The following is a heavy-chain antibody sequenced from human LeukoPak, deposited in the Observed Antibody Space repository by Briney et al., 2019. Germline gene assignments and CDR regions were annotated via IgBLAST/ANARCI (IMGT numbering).Heavy chain of an antibody. J-gene: IGHJ6*04. CDR3: ARDFRYCSSTSCYSLDV. CDR2: INSDGSSA. CDR1: GFIFDYYG. D-gene: IGHD2-2*01. V-gene: IGHV3-74*01. Sequence: GGSRRLSCAASGFIFDYYGMSCVRQPPGKGLEWVSRINSDGSSASYADSVKGRFTISRDNAKNTLYLQMNSLRAEDTAVYYCARDFRYCSSTSCYSLDVWGKGTTVTVSS.